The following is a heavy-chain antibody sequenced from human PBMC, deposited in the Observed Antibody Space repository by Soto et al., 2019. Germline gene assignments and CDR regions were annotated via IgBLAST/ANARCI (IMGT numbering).Heavy chain of an antibody. CDR1: GFTFSSYG. J-gene: IGHJ6*02. CDR2: IWYDGSNK. D-gene: IGHD3-3*01. Sequence: QVQLVESGGGVVQPGRSLRLSCAASGFTFSSYGMHWVRQAPGKGLEWVAVIWYDGSNKYYADSVKGRFTISRDNSKNTRYVQMDSLRAEDTAVYYCARAPAYDFWSGYYPFRRYGMDVWGQGTTVTVSS. V-gene: IGHV3-33*01. CDR3: ARAPAYDFWSGYYPFRRYGMDV.